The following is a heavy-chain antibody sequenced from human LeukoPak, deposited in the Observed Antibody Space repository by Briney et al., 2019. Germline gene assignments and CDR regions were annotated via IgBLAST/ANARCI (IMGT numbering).Heavy chain of an antibody. CDR3: ATPPTVTRNY. J-gene: IGHJ4*02. D-gene: IGHD4-17*01. Sequence: GGSLRLSCAAPGFTFSSYAMSWGRQAPGKVLEWVSSISGSGGRTHYADSVRGRFTISRDNSKNTLYLQMDSLRAEDTAVYYCATPPTVTRNYWGQGTLVTVSS. V-gene: IGHV3-23*01. CDR1: GFTFSSYA. CDR2: ISGSGGRT.